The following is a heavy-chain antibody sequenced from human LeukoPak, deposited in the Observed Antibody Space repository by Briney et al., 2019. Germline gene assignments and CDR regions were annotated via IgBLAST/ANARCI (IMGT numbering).Heavy chain of an antibody. V-gene: IGHV4-34*01. Sequence: KPSETLSLTWAVYGGSFSGYYWGWIRQPPGKWLEWIGEINHSGSTNYNTSLKSRVTISVDTSKNQFSLKLSSVTAADTAVYYCARNSHHRYMDVWGNGTTVTVSS. CDR3: ARNSHHRYMDV. J-gene: IGHJ6*03. D-gene: IGHD1-14*01. CDR1: GGSFSGYY. CDR2: INHSGST.